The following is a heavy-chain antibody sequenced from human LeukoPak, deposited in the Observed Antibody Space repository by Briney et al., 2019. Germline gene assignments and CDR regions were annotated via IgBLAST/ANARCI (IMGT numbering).Heavy chain of an antibody. CDR2: ISWNSGSI. J-gene: IGHJ4*02. D-gene: IGHD3-22*01. Sequence: GRSLRLSCAASGFTFDDYAMHWVRQAPGKGLEWVSGISWNSGSIGYADSVKGRFTISRDNAKNSLYLQMNSLRAEDTALHYCAKGQIPYYYDSSGYYGYYFDYWGQGTLVTVSS. CDR3: AKGQIPYYYDSSGYYGYYFDY. CDR1: GFTFDDYA. V-gene: IGHV3-9*01.